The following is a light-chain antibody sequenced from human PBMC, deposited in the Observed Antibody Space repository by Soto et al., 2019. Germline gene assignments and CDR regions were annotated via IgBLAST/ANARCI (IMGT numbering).Light chain of an antibody. J-gene: IGLJ1*01. CDR2: DVS. CDR1: SSDVGSYNL. V-gene: IGLV2-14*02. CDR3: SSYTSSSLYV. Sequence: QPVLTQPASVSGSPGQSITISCTGTSSDVGSYNLVSWYQQLPGKAPKLMIYDVSDRPSGVSNRFSGSKSGNTASLTISGLQAEDEADYYCSSYTSSSLYVFGTGTKLTVL.